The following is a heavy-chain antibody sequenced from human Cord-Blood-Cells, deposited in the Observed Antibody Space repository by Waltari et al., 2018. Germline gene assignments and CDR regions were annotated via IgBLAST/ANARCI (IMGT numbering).Heavy chain of an antibody. CDR2: YDPEDGET. CDR1: GYTLTELS. J-gene: IGHJ4*02. Sequence: QVQLVQAGAEVKKPGASVTLSCKVSGYTLTELSIHWVRQAPGKGLEWMGGYDPEDGETIYAQKFQGRVTMTEDTSTDTAYMELSSLRSEDTAVYYCATGEPRSGYADYWGQGTLVTVSS. V-gene: IGHV1-24*01. D-gene: IGHD5-12*01. CDR3: ATGEPRSGYADY.